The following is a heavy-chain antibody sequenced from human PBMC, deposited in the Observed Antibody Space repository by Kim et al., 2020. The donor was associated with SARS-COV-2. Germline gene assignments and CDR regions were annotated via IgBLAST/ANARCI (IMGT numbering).Heavy chain of an antibody. Sequence: NTGYAQKFQGRVTTTRNTSISTAYMELSSLRSEDTAVYYCASGKVRPFDYWGQGTLVTVSS. CDR3: ASGKVRPFDY. V-gene: IGHV1-8*01. J-gene: IGHJ4*02. CDR2: NT.